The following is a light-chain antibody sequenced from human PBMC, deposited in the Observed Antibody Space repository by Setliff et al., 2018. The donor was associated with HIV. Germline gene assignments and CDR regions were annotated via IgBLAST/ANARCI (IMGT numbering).Light chain of an antibody. V-gene: IGLV2-14*01. CDR3: GSCTSTSPCA. CDR1: SSDVGAYKY. CDR2: EIN. J-gene: IGLJ1*01. Sequence: ALTQPASVSGSPGQSITISCTGTSSDVGAYKYVSWYQQHPGKAPKLMIYEINNRPSGVSSRFSGSKSGNTASLTISDLQAQDEADYYCGSCTSTSPCAFGTGTKVTVL.